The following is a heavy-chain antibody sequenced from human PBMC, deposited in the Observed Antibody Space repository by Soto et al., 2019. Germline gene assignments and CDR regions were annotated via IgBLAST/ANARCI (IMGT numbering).Heavy chain of an antibody. CDR3: AKDTNYDILTGYYHNWFDP. Sequence: GGSLRLSCAASGFTFDDYGMSWVRQAPGKGLEWVSGINWNGGSTGYADSVKGRFTISRDNAKNSLYLQMNSLRAEDTALYYCAKDTNYDILTGYYHNWFDPWGQGTLVTVSS. CDR1: GFTFDDYG. D-gene: IGHD3-9*01. CDR2: INWNGGST. J-gene: IGHJ5*02. V-gene: IGHV3-20*04.